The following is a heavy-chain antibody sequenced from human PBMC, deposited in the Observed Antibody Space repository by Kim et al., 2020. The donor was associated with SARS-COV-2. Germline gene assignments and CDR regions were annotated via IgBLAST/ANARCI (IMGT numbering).Heavy chain of an antibody. V-gene: IGHV4-61*01. D-gene: IGHD3-10*01. CDR3: AREVRGKYGSGSYHLDY. Sequence: SETLSLTCTVSGGSVSSGSYYWSWIRQPPGKALEWIGYIYYSGSTNYNPSLKSRVTISVDTSKNQFSLKLSSVTAVDTAVYYCAREVRGKYGSGSYHLDYWGQGTLVTVSS. CDR2: IYYSGST. CDR1: GGSVSSGSYY. J-gene: IGHJ4*02.